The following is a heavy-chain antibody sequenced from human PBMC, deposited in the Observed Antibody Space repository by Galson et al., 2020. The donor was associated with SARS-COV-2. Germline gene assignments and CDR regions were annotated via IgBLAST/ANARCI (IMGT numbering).Heavy chain of an antibody. D-gene: IGHD6-6*01. CDR2: IKQDGSEK. CDR1: GFTFSSYW. CDR3: ATFILYSSSSVHYYYYGMDV. V-gene: IGHV3-7*01. J-gene: IGHJ6*02. Sequence: GGSLRLSCAASGFTFSSYWMSWVRQAPGKGLEWVANIKQDGSEKYYVDSVKGRFTISRDNAKNSLYLQMNSLRAEDTAVYYCATFILYSSSSVHYYYYGMDVWGQGTTVTVSS.